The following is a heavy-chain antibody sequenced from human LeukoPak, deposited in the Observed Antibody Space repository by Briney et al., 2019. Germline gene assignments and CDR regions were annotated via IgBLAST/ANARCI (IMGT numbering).Heavy chain of an antibody. CDR2: IHTGGTT. Sequence: GGSLRLSCVASGFDISYNYVGWVRQAPGKGLEWVSVIHTGGTTHYADSVKGRFTISRDNAKNSLYLQMNSLRADDTAVYYCARGRNYYDSSGEGGYWGQGTLVTVSS. D-gene: IGHD3-22*01. J-gene: IGHJ4*02. CDR1: GFDISYNY. CDR3: ARGRNYYDSSGEGGY. V-gene: IGHV3-66*01.